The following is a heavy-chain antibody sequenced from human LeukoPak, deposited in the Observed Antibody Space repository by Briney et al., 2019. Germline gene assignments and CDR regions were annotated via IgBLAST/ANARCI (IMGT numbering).Heavy chain of an antibody. J-gene: IGHJ2*01. CDR1: GFAFDDYA. CDR3: ARGRSPDYWYFDL. V-gene: IGHV3-30*04. Sequence: PGTSLRLSCAASGFAFDDYAMHWVRRAPGKGLEWVALISNDGSSEYYADSVKGRFTGSRDNSKNTLYLEMNSLRAGDTAVYYCARGRSPDYWYFDLWGRGTLVTVSS. CDR2: ISNDGSSE.